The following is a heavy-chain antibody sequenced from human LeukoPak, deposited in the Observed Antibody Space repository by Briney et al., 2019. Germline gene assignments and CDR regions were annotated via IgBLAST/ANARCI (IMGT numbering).Heavy chain of an antibody. J-gene: IGHJ6*02. CDR2: IYPGDSDT. V-gene: IGHV5-51*01. CDR1: GYSFPNYW. Sequence: GESLKISCKGSGYSFPNYWIGWVRQMPGKGLEWMRIIYPGDSDTRYSPSFQGQVTISADKSINTAYLQWSSLKASDTAMYYCAAWRGGYSYGMDVWGQGTTVIVSS. D-gene: IGHD3-3*01. CDR3: AAWRGGYSYGMDV.